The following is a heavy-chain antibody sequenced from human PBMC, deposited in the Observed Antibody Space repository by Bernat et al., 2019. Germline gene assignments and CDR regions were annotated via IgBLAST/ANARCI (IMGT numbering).Heavy chain of an antibody. V-gene: IGHV3-21*01. CDR3: ARGNSGLLDY. Sequence: EVQLVESGGGLVKPGGSLRVSCATSGFTFSAFTMNWVRQAPGKGLEWVASITGSSSKIYYADSMKGRFTTSRHNAEKSLSVQMNSLRAEDTAVYYCARGNSGLLDYWGQGTLVTVSS. CDR1: GFTFSAFT. D-gene: IGHD6-19*01. CDR2: ITGSSSKI. J-gene: IGHJ4*02.